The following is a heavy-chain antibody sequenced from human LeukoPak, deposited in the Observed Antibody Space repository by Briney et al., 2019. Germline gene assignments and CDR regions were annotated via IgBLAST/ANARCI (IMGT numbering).Heavy chain of an antibody. Sequence: SSETLSLTCTVSGGSISTNNYYWGRIPQPPGKGLEWIGSIYYSGSTYCNSTLRIRITISVATSKNPISLNLSSVTAADTAVYYWAGVVATAWNWFDPLVQGTLATVSS. V-gene: IGHV4-39*07. J-gene: IGHJ5*02. CDR3: AGVVATAWNWFDP. CDR2: IYYSGST. D-gene: IGHD5-12*01. CDR1: GGSISTNNYY.